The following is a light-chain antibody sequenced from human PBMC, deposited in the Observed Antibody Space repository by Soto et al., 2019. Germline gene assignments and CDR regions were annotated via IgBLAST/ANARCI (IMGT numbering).Light chain of an antibody. CDR1: QSVSSSY. J-gene: IGKJ5*01. Sequence: PGERATLSCRASQSVSSSYLAWYQQKPGQAPRLLIYDASNRATGIPARFSGSGSGTDFTLTISSLEPEDFAVYYCQQRITFGQGTRLEVK. CDR3: QQRIT. V-gene: IGKV3-11*01. CDR2: DAS.